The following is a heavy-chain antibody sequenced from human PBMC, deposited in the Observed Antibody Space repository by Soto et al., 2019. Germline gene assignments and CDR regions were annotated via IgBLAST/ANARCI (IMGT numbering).Heavy chain of an antibody. D-gene: IGHD5-18*01. CDR2: IYYSGST. V-gene: IGHV4-61*01. CDR3: ARRGEYSYVLTFDY. J-gene: IGHJ4*02. CDR1: GGSVSSGSYY. Sequence: PSETLSLTCTVSGGSVSSGSYYWSWIRQPPGKGLEWIGYIYYSGSTNYNPSLKSRVTISVDTSKNQFSLKLSSVTAADTAAYYCARRGEYSYVLTFDYWGQGTLVTVSS.